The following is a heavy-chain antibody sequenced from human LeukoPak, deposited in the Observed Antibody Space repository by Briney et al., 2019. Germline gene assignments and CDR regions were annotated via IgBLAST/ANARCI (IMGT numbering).Heavy chain of an antibody. Sequence: PSETLSLTCAVFGGSFSGYYWSWIRQPPGKGLEWIGEINHSGSTNYNPSLKSRVTLSVDTSKNQFSLKLSSVTAADTAVYYCARHRYYDYVWGSYRSLYSGSSLGYYYMDVWGKGTTVTISS. D-gene: IGHD3-16*02. V-gene: IGHV4-34*01. J-gene: IGHJ6*03. CDR3: ARHRYYDYVWGSYRSLYSGSSLGYYYMDV. CDR2: INHSGST. CDR1: GGSFSGYY.